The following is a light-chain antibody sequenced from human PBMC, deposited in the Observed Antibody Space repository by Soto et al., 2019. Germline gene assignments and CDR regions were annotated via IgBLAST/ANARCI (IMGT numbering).Light chain of an antibody. Sequence: QSALSQPASMSGSPGQSITISCTGTSSDVGGYNYVSWYRQYPGKAPKLIIYDXXXXXXXXXXRXXXSKSGNTASLTISGXXAEDEXXYYCSSHSSSSTLVVFGGGTKLTVL. CDR2: DXX. CDR1: SSDVGGYNY. CDR3: SSHSSSSTLVV. J-gene: IGLJ2*01. V-gene: IGLV2-14*03.